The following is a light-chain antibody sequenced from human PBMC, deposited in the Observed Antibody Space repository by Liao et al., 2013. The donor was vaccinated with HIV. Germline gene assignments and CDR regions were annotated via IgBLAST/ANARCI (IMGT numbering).Light chain of an antibody. Sequence: SYELTQPLSVSVALGQTARITCGGNNIGSKNVHWYQQKPGQSPVLVIYEDKKRPSGIPERFSGSNSGNTATLTISGTQAMDEADYFCQVWDSSSDHFFVFATGTKVTVL. V-gene: IGLV3-9*01. CDR3: QVWDSSSDHFFV. CDR1: NIGSKN. J-gene: IGLJ1*01. CDR2: EDK.